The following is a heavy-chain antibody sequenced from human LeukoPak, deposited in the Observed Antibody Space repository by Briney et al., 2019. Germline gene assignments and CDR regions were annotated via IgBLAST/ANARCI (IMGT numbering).Heavy chain of an antibody. V-gene: IGHV4-34*01. Sequence: SETLSLTCAVYGGSFSGYYWSWIRQPPGKGLEWVGEINHSGSTNYNPSLKSRVTISVDTSKNQFSLRLSSVTAADTAVYYCARLRGATVAHNWFDPWGQGTLVTVSS. CDR3: ARLRGATVAHNWFDP. D-gene: IGHD6-19*01. CDR1: GGSFSGYY. CDR2: INHSGST. J-gene: IGHJ5*02.